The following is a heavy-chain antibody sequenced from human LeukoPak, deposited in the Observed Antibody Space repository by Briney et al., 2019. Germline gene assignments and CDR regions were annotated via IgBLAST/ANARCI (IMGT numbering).Heavy chain of an antibody. CDR3: ARNLRKYGSNSEYFDY. CDR1: GFTFSSHG. Sequence: GGSLRLSCAASGFTFSSHGMHWVRQAPGKGLEWVAVIWYDASNKYYADSVKGRFTVSRDNSKNTLYLQMNSLRAEDTAMYYCARNLRKYGSNSEYFDYWDQGTVVTVSS. D-gene: IGHD4-23*01. V-gene: IGHV3-33*01. J-gene: IGHJ4*02. CDR2: IWYDASNK.